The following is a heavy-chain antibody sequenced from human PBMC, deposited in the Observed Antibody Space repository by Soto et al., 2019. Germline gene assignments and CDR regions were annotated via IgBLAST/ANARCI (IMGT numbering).Heavy chain of an antibody. D-gene: IGHD1-26*01. CDR2: VNLYGGST. Sequence: EVQLVESGGGVLRPGGSLRLSCAASGFTFDDYGMSWARQAPGQGLECVSVVNLYGGSTCYADSVKGPFTTSRDNAKTYQVPKISTRRGEETAFYSSVRGGSLKLDCCGQGTLVTVSS. J-gene: IGHJ4*02. CDR3: VRGGSLKLDC. CDR1: GFTFDDYG. V-gene: IGHV3-20*04.